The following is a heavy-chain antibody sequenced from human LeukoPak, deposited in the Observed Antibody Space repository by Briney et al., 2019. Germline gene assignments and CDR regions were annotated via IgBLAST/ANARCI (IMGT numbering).Heavy chain of an antibody. J-gene: IGHJ4*02. Sequence: GGSLRFSCAASGFTFSDYYMSWIRQAPGKGLEWVSYISSSGSTIYYADSVKGRFTISRDNAKNSLYLQTNSLRAEDTAVYYCARGPPIYCSGGSCYDYWGQGTLVTVSS. V-gene: IGHV3-11*01. CDR2: ISSSGSTI. D-gene: IGHD2-15*01. CDR3: ARGPPIYCSGGSCYDY. CDR1: GFTFSDYY.